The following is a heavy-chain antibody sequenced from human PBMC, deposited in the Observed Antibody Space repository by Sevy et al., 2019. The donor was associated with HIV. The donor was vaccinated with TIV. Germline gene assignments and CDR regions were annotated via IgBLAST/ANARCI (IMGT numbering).Heavy chain of an antibody. CDR2: IYSGGST. V-gene: IGHV3-53*01. J-gene: IGHJ4*02. CDR3: ARFSGGSKGTAFDY. CDR1: GFTVNTNY. D-gene: IGHD2-15*01. Sequence: GGSLRLSCTASGFTVNTNYMSWVRQAPEKGLEWVSVIYSGGSTYYADSVKGRFTISRDNSKNTVYLQMNSLRAEDTAVYYCARFSGGSKGTAFDYWGKGTLVTVSS.